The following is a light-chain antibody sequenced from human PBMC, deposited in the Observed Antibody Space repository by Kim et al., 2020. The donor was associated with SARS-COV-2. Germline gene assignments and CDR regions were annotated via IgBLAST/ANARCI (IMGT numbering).Light chain of an antibody. CDR2: GAS. Sequence: EIVMTQSPVTLSVSPGERAILSCRASQSVSTNLAWYQQKPGQAPRLLIYGASTRVTGIPARFSGSGSGTEFTLTISSLQSEDFAIYYCQQYDDWLPAYTFGQGTKLEI. J-gene: IGKJ2*01. V-gene: IGKV3-15*01. CDR1: QSVSTN. CDR3: QQYDDWLPAYT.